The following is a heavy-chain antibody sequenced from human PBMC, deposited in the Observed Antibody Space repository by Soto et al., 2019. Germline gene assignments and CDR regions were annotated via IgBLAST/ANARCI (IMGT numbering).Heavy chain of an antibody. Sequence: SETLSLTCAVYGGSFSGYYWSWIRQPPGKGLEWIGEINHSGSTNYNPSLKSRVTISVDTSKNQFSLKLSSVTAADTAVYYCARGRATADYWGQGTLVTVSS. CDR3: ARGRATADY. J-gene: IGHJ4*02. D-gene: IGHD1-26*01. CDR1: GGSFSGYY. V-gene: IGHV4-34*01. CDR2: INHSGST.